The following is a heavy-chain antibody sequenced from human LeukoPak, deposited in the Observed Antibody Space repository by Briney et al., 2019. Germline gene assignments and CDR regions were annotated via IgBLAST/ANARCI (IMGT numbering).Heavy chain of an antibody. Sequence: PSETLSLTCAVHGVSFSGHYGGWVRQPPGKGLEWIGEINHSGSTNYNPSLRSRVTISVDTSKNQFSLKLSSVTAADTAVYYCATRYYYGSGSYNDYWGQGTLVTVSS. CDR2: INHSGST. CDR3: ATRYYYGSGSYNDY. J-gene: IGHJ4*02. CDR1: GVSFSGHY. D-gene: IGHD3-10*01. V-gene: IGHV4-34*01.